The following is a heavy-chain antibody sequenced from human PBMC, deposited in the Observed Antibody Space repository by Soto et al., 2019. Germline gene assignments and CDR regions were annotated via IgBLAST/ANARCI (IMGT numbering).Heavy chain of an antibody. Sequence: QVQLQESGPGLVKPSETLSLTCTVSGGSISSYYWSWIRQPPGKGLEWIGYIYYSGSTNYNPSLKSRVTISVDTSKNQFSLKLSSVTAADTAVYYCARAFPGGNYYYGMDVWGQGTTVTVYS. CDR1: GGSISSYY. V-gene: IGHV4-59*01. CDR3: ARAFPGGNYYYGMDV. CDR2: IYYSGST. J-gene: IGHJ6*02. D-gene: IGHD1-26*01.